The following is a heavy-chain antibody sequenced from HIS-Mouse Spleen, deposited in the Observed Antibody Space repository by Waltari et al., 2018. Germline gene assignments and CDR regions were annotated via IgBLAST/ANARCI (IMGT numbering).Heavy chain of an antibody. CDR2: ISYDGSNK. CDR1: GFTFSSYA. Sequence: QVQLVESGGGVVQPGRPLRLSCAASGFTFSSYAMHWVRQAPGKGLEWVAVISYDGSNKYYADSVKGRFTISRDNSKNTLYLQMNSLRAEDTAVYYCARAGDSSGWRDFDYWGQGTLVTVSS. V-gene: IGHV3-30*04. CDR3: ARAGDSSGWRDFDY. J-gene: IGHJ4*02. D-gene: IGHD6-19*01.